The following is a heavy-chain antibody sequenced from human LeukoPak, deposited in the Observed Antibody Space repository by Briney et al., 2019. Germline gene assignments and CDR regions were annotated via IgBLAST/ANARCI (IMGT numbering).Heavy chain of an antibody. D-gene: IGHD3-10*01. J-gene: IGHJ5*02. CDR1: GFTFSTYS. V-gene: IGHV3-21*01. Sequence: GGSLRLSCAASGFTFSTYSMNWVRQAPGKGLEWVSFISGGGSYIYYAESVKGRYTISRDNAKNSLYLQMNSLRAEDTAIYYCARDRVASGRFGEVASWGQGTLVTVSS. CDR3: ARDRVASGRFGEVAS. CDR2: ISGGGSYI.